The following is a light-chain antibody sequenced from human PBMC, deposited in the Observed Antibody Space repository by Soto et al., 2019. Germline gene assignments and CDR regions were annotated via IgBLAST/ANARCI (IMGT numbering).Light chain of an antibody. J-gene: IGKJ1*01. Sequence: DIQMTQSPSTLSASVGDRVTITCRASQSISSWLAWYQQRPGKAPKLLIYKASSLESGIPSRFSGSGSGTEFTLTISSLQPDDFATYYCKQYKTLRTFGQGTKVEIK. CDR1: QSISSW. CDR2: KAS. CDR3: KQYKTLRT. V-gene: IGKV1-5*03.